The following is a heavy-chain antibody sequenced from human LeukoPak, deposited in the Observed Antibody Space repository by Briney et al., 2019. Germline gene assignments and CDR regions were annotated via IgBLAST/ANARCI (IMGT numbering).Heavy chain of an antibody. J-gene: IGHJ4*02. D-gene: IGHD5-24*01. CDR1: GFTFSSYG. CDR2: ISGSGGST. V-gene: IGHV3-23*01. CDR3: AKEERRALYYFDY. Sequence: GGSLRLSCAASGFTFSSYGMHWVRQAPGKGLEWVSAISGSGGSTYYADSVKGRFTISRDNSKNTLYLQMNSLRAEDTAVYYCAKEERRALYYFDYWGQGTLVTVSS.